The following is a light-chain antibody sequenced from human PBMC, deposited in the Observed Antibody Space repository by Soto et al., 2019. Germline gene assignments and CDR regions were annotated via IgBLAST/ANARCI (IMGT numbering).Light chain of an antibody. CDR3: SSFTRINSYV. CDR1: SSDVGAYNY. V-gene: IGLV2-14*03. CDR2: DVS. Sequence: QSALTQPASVSGSPGQAITISCTGTSSDVGAYNYVSWYQQHPGKVPKLMIYDVSDRPSGVSNRFSGSKSGNTASLTISGLQAEDDADYYCSSFTRINSYVFGTGTKVTVL. J-gene: IGLJ1*01.